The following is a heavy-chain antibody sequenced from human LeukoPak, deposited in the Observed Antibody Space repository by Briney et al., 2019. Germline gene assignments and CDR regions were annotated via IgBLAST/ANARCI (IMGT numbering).Heavy chain of an antibody. J-gene: IGHJ4*02. CDR2: IIPIFDTA. D-gene: IGHD7-27*01. CDR3: ARAPRNWGFDY. Sequence: ASVKVSCKASGGTFSSYAISWVRQVPGQGLEWMGGIIPIFDTANYAQKFQGRVTITADESTSTAYMELSSLRSEDTAVYYCARAPRNWGFDYWGQGTLVTVSS. V-gene: IGHV1-69*13. CDR1: GGTFSSYA.